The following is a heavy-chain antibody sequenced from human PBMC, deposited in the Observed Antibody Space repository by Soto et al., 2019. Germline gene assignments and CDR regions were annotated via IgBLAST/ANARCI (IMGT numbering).Heavy chain of an antibody. D-gene: IGHD3-22*01. J-gene: IGHJ5*01. Sequence: EVHLLESGGALVQPGGSLTLSCAASGFSFSDYAMSWVRQAPGKGLEWVSSISRTGDSAYYADSVKGRFAISRDRSKNRLSLQMNSLRVEDTAVYYCAKGPDGSGYYHKWFDSWGQGTLITVSS. V-gene: IGHV3-23*01. CDR3: AKGPDGSGYYHKWFDS. CDR1: GFSFSDYA. CDR2: ISRTGDSA.